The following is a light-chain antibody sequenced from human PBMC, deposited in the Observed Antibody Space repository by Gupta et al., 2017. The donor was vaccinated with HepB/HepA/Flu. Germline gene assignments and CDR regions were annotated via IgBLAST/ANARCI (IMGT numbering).Light chain of an antibody. V-gene: IGLV3-1*01. CDR2: QDN. Sequence: SYDLTQPPSVSVSPGQTATITCSGDKLGDKYSCWYQQKPGQSPLLVIYQDNERPSGIPERLSGSNSGNTATLTISGTQAMDEADYYCQAGDNSNGVVFGGGTKLTVL. CDR1: KLGDKY. J-gene: IGLJ2*01. CDR3: QAGDNSNGVV.